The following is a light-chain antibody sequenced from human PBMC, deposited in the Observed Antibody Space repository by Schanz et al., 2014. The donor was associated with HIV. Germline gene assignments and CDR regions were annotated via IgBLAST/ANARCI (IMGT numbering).Light chain of an antibody. CDR1: SGDVGSYNY. V-gene: IGLV2-23*02. CDR3: CSYAGSRNV. J-gene: IGLJ1*01. CDR2: EVS. Sequence: QSALTQPASVSGSPGQSISISCTGTSGDVGSYNYVSWYQQHPGKAPKLMIYEVSKRPSGVSNRFSGSKSGNTASLTISGLQAEDEADYYCCSYAGSRNVFGTGTKVTVL.